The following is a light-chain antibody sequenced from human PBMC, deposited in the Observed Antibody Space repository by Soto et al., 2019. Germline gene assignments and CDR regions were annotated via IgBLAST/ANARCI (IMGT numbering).Light chain of an antibody. J-gene: IGKJ1*01. V-gene: IGKV3-11*01. CDR1: QSVSSY. CDR3: QHYNTYSGT. Sequence: EIVLTQSPATLSLSPGERATLSCRASQSVSSYLAWYQQKPGQAPRLLIYDASNRATGIPDRFSGSGSGTEFTLTISSLQPDDSATYYCQHYNTYSGTFGQGTKVDI. CDR2: DAS.